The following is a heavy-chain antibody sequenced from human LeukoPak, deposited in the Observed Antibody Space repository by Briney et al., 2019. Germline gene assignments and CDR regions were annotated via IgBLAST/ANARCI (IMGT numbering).Heavy chain of an antibody. D-gene: IGHD6-13*01. V-gene: IGHV1-18*01. CDR1: GYTITSYG. J-gene: IGHJ4*02. CDR3: ARVFQQLAPFDY. CDR2: ISAYNGNT. Sequence: ASVKVSCKASGYTITSYGISWVRQAPGQGLEWMGWISAYNGNTSYAQKLQGRVTMTTDTSTSTAYMELRSPRSDDTAVYYCARVFQQLAPFDYWGQRTLVTVSS.